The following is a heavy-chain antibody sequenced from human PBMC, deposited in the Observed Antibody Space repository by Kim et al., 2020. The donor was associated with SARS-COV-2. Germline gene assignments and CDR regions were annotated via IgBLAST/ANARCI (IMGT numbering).Heavy chain of an antibody. V-gene: IGHV1-69*13. J-gene: IGHJ4*02. Sequence: SVKVSCKASGGTFSSYAISWVRQAPGQGLEWMGGIIPIFGTANYAQKFQGRVTITADESTSTAYMELSSLRSEDTAVYYCARGLKRRNIYYYDSSGYYYDYWGQGTLVTVSS. D-gene: IGHD3-22*01. CDR2: IIPIFGTA. CDR1: GGTFSSYA. CDR3: ARGLKRRNIYYYDSSGYYYDY.